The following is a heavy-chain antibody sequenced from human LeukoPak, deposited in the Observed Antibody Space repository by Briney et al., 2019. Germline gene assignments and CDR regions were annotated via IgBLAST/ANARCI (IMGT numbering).Heavy chain of an antibody. D-gene: IGHD2-15*01. CDR3: ANDRGPRYCSGGSCYSVKGGSYDGYYFDS. CDR1: GFTFDDYA. J-gene: IGHJ4*02. V-gene: IGHV3-9*01. Sequence: GRSLRLSCAASGFTFDDYAIHWGRQAPGKGLEWVSGICWDSGSILYADSVRGRFTLSRENPKNSLYLQMNSLRAEDTALYSCANDRGPRYCSGGSCYSVKGGSYDGYYFDSWGQGTLVTVSS. CDR2: ICWDSGSI.